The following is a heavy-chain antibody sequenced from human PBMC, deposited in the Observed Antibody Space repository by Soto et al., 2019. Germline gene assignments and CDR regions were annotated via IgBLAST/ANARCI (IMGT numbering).Heavy chain of an antibody. CDR3: TGEVASGY. V-gene: IGHV3-30*03. J-gene: IGHJ4*02. D-gene: IGHD2-8*02. CDR2: ISQDGNVK. CDR1: GFTFSSYG. Sequence: QVQLVESGGGVVQPGRCLRLSCAASGFTFSSYGMHWVRQAPGKGLEWVAVISQDGNVKYYAEAVKGRFTISRDNSKNTLYLQMNSLGAEDTAAYYCTGEVASGYWGQGTLVTVSS.